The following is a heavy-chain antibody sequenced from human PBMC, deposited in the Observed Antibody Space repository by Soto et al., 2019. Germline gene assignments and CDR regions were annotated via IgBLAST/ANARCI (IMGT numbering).Heavy chain of an antibody. Sequence: GASVKVSCKASGYTFTSYDINWVRQATGQGLEWMGWMNPNSGNTGYAQKFQGRVTMTRNTSISTAYMELSSLRSEDTAVYYCARVGRWQQFDYYYYGMDVWGQGTTVTVSS. D-gene: IGHD3-10*01. V-gene: IGHV1-8*01. CDR1: GYTFTSYD. CDR2: MNPNSGNT. CDR3: ARVGRWQQFDYYYYGMDV. J-gene: IGHJ6*02.